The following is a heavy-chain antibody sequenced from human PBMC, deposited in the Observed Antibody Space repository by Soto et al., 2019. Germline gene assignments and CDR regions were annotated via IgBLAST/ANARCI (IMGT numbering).Heavy chain of an antibody. J-gene: IGHJ5*02. D-gene: IGHD6-13*01. CDR3: ARAYSPSWYLS. Sequence: SETLSLTCTVSGDSISSYYWSWIRQPPGKGLEWIGYMYYSGSTNYNPSLKSRVTISVDTSKNQFSLKLSSVTAADTAVYYCARAYSPSWYLSWGRGTLVTVSS. CDR2: MYYSGST. V-gene: IGHV4-59*01. CDR1: GDSISSYY.